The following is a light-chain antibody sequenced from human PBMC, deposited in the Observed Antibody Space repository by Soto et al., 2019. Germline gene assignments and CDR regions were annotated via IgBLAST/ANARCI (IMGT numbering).Light chain of an antibody. J-gene: IGKJ1*01. CDR3: QQYGSSLWT. Sequence: EIVLTQSPATLSLSPGEGATLSCRASQSVRRYLAWYQQKPGQAPRLLIYGASSRATGIPDRFSGSGSGTDFTLTISRLEPEDFAVYYCQQYGSSLWTFGQGTKVDIK. CDR1: QSVRRY. CDR2: GAS. V-gene: IGKV3-20*01.